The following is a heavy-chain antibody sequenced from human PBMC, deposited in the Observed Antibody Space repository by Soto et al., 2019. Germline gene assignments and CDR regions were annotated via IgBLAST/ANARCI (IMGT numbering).Heavy chain of an antibody. CDR1: GFPFSGSA. CDR2: IRSKVNKYAT. CDR3: ASPPYFYDSSDYYFDDAFDI. D-gene: IGHD3-22*01. J-gene: IGHJ3*02. Sequence: GESLKISCAASGFPFSGSAMHWVRQASGKGMEWVGRIRSKVNKYATAYGMSVQGRFTISRDDSKNTAYLLMNSLETEDTAVYYCASPPYFYDSSDYYFDDAFDIWGQGTMVTVSS. V-gene: IGHV3-73*01.